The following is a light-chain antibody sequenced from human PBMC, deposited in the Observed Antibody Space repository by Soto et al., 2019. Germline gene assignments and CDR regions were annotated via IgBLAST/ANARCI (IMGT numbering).Light chain of an antibody. CDR1: GGSIVSNY. J-gene: IGLJ7*01. Sequence: NFMLTQPHSVSESPGRAVTISCTRSGGSIVSNYVHWYQYRPGSAPTTVIYEDDDRPSGVPDRFSGSIDISSNSASLTIAGLKPEDEADYYCLSYGPTSVFGGGTQLTVL. CDR3: LSYGPTSV. CDR2: EDD. V-gene: IGLV6-57*03.